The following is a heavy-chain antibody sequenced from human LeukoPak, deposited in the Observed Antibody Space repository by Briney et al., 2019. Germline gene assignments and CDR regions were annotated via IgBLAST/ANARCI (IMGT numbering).Heavy chain of an antibody. Sequence: SETLSLTCTVSGYSISSGYYWGWIRQPPGKGLEWIGSIYYSGSTYYNPSLKSRVTISVDTSKNQFSLKLSSVTAADTAVYYCYGGVVVPAAPFDYWGQGTLVTVSS. V-gene: IGHV4-38-2*02. CDR3: YGGVVVPAAPFDY. CDR2: IYYSGST. D-gene: IGHD2-2*01. CDR1: GYSISSGYY. J-gene: IGHJ4*02.